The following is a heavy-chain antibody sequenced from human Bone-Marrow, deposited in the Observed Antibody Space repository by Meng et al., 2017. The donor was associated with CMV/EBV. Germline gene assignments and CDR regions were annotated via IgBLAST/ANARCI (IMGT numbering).Heavy chain of an antibody. CDR3: ARESEVFGVDYFDY. Sequence: GESLKISCAASGFTFSSYAMHWVRQAPGKGLEWVAVISYDGSNKYYADSVKGRFTISRDNSKNTLYLQMNSLRAEDTAVYYCARESEVFGVDYFDYWGQGTLATVSS. CDR2: ISYDGSNK. D-gene: IGHD3-3*01. CDR1: GFTFSSYA. V-gene: IGHV3-30-3*01. J-gene: IGHJ4*02.